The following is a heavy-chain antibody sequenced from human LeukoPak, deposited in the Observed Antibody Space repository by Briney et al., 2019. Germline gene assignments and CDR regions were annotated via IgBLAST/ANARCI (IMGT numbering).Heavy chain of an antibody. CDR3: ARGLYSGSYYNDDAFDI. CDR1: GGSINSSNW. CDR2: IYHSGST. D-gene: IGHD3-10*02. Sequence: SGTLSLTCAVSGGSINSSNWWSWVRQSPGKGLEWIGEIYHSGSTNYNPSLKSRVTISVDTSKNQFSLKLSSVTAADTAVYYCARGLYSGSYYNDDAFDIWGQGTMVTVSS. V-gene: IGHV4-4*02. J-gene: IGHJ3*02.